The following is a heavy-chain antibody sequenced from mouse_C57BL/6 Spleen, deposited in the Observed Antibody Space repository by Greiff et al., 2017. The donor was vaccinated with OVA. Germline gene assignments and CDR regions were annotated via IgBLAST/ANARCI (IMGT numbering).Heavy chain of an antibody. CDR1: GYAFTSSW. D-gene: IGHD1-1*01. J-gene: IGHJ2*01. CDR3: ARDYGSDFDY. V-gene: IGHV1-82*01. Sequence: QVQLQQSGPELVKPGASVKISCKASGYAFTSSWMHWVKQRPGKGLEWIGRIYPGDGDTNYNGKFKGKATLTADKSSSTAYMQLSSLTSEDSAVYFCARDYGSDFDYWGQGTTVTVS. CDR2: IYPGDGDT.